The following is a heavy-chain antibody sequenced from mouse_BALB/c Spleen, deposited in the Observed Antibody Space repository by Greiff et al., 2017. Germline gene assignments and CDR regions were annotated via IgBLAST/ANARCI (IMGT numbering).Heavy chain of an antibody. J-gene: IGHJ3*01. D-gene: IGHD4-1*01. Sequence: VHVKQSGPELVKPGASVKIPCKASGYTFTDYNMDWVKQSHGKSLEWIGDINPNNGGTIYNQKFKGKATLTVDKSSSTAYMELRSLTSEDTAVYYCARWDRFAYWGQGTLVTVSA. CDR2: INPNNGGT. V-gene: IGHV1-18*01. CDR1: GYTFTDYN. CDR3: ARWDRFAY.